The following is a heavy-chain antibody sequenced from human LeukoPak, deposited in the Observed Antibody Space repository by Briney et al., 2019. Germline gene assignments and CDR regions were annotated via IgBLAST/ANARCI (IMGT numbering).Heavy chain of an antibody. CDR2: ISAYNGNT. CDR3: ARDSTLCRGTNCYQNDPFDI. Sequence: ASVKVSCKAFDSTFNSQGFSWVRQAPGRGLEWMGWISAYNGNTRFARKLQDRVSMTTDTSTTTAYMELRSLTSDDTATYYCARDSTLCRGTNCYQNDPFDIWGQGTMVTVSS. V-gene: IGHV1-18*01. CDR1: DSTFNSQG. J-gene: IGHJ3*02. D-gene: IGHD2-2*01.